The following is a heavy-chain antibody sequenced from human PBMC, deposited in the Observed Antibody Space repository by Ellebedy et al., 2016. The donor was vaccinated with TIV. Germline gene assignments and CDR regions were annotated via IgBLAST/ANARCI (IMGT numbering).Heavy chain of an antibody. V-gene: IGHV1-2*02. Sequence: ASVKVSCXASGYTFTGYYMHWVRQAPGQGLEWMGWINPNSGGTNYAQKLQGRVTMTTDTSTSTAYMELRSLRSDDTAVYYCARDRVLGPLVVVTAHQYYYYGMDVWGQGTTVTVSS. CDR2: INPNSGGT. CDR3: ARDRVLGPLVVVTAHQYYYYGMDV. J-gene: IGHJ6*02. D-gene: IGHD2-21*02. CDR1: GYTFTGYY.